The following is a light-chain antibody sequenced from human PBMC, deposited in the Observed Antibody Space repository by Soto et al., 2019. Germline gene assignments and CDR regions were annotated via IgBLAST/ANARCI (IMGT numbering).Light chain of an antibody. CDR1: SSDVGGYNY. Sequence: QSALTQPASVSGSPGQSITISCTGTSSDVGGYNYVSWYQHHAGKAPRLMIYASSNRPSGVSHRFSGSRSGNTASLTISGLEAEDEADYYCGTWDSSLRAAVFGGGTKVTVL. J-gene: IGLJ3*02. CDR3: GTWDSSLRAAV. V-gene: IGLV2-14*01. CDR2: ASS.